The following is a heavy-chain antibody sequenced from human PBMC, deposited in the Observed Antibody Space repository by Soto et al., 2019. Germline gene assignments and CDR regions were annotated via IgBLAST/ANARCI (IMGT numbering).Heavy chain of an antibody. D-gene: IGHD6-13*01. CDR2: IYWNDDK. Sequence: ESGPTLVNPTQTLTLTCTFSGFSLSTSGVGVGWIRQPPGKALEWLALIYWNDDKRYSPSLKSRLTITKDTSKNQVVLTMTNMDPVDTATYYCAHRPAPLYSSSWYPDYYYGMDVWGQGTTVTVSS. J-gene: IGHJ6*02. CDR3: AHRPAPLYSSSWYPDYYYGMDV. CDR1: GFSLSTSGVG. V-gene: IGHV2-5*01.